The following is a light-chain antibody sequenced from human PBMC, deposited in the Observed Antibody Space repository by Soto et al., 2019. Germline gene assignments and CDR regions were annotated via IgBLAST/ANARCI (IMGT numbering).Light chain of an antibody. V-gene: IGLV1-51*01. CDR3: QSYDSSLSYV. CDR2: DNN. J-gene: IGLJ1*01. Sequence: QSALTQSPSVSAAPGQKVTISCSGSSSNIGNNYVSWYQQLPGTAPKLLIYDNNKRPSGIPDRFSGSKSGTSGTLDITGLQAEDEADYYCQSYDSSLSYVFGPGTKVTVL. CDR1: SSNIGNNY.